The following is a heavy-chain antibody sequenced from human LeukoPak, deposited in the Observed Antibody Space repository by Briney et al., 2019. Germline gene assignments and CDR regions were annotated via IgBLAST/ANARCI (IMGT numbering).Heavy chain of an antibody. J-gene: IGHJ4*02. D-gene: IGHD6-6*01. CDR1: GFSFSSYR. V-gene: IGHV3-21*01. Sequence: PGRSLRLSCAASGFSFSSYRVNWVRQAPGNGLEWVASISSNNGYIYYADSVKRRFTISRDNGENSLHLQMNSLRAEDAAVYYCARDLGTRKSIAFADWGQGTLVTVSS. CDR2: ISSNNGYI. CDR3: ARDLGTRKSIAFAD.